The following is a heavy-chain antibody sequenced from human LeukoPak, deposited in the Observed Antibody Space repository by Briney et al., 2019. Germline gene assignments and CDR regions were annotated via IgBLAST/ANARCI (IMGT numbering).Heavy chain of an antibody. CDR1: GGTFSSYA. J-gene: IGHJ4*02. CDR2: INPNSGGT. CDR3: AILAGDFWSGPLDY. D-gene: IGHD3-3*01. Sequence: GASVKVSCKASGGTFSSYAISWVRQAPGQGLEWMGWINPNSGGTNYAQKFQGRVTMTRDTSISTAYMELSRLRSDDTAVYYCAILAGDFWSGPLDYWGQGTLVTVSS. V-gene: IGHV1-2*02.